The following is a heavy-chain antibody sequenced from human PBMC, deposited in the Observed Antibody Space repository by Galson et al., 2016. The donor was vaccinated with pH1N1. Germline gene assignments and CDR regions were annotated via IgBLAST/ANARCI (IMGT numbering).Heavy chain of an antibody. CDR1: GYTFTSFY. Sequence: SVKVSCKASGYTFTSFYIHWVRQAPGQGLEWMGRINPNRGDSNFAQKFQGRVAMTSDTSISTAYMELSSLRPDDTAFYYCAKASDLSAYDLDYFDYGGQGTLVTVSS. CDR3: AKASDLSAYDLDYFDY. V-gene: IGHV1-2*06. CDR2: INPNRGDS. D-gene: IGHD5-12*01. J-gene: IGHJ4*02.